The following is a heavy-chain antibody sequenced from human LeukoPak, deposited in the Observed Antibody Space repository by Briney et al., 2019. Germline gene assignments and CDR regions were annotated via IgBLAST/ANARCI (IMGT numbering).Heavy chain of an antibody. CDR1: GFTFSIYA. V-gene: IGHV3-23*01. D-gene: IGHD2-2*01. Sequence: QPGGSLRLPCAASGFTFSIYAMSWVRQAPGKGLEWVSAISGSGRDTYYTDSVKGRFTISRDNSKNTLYLQMHSLRAEDTAVYYCAKAGAVCSSTSCYANYWGQGTLVTVSS. CDR3: AKAGAVCSSTSCYANY. J-gene: IGHJ4*02. CDR2: ISGSGRDT.